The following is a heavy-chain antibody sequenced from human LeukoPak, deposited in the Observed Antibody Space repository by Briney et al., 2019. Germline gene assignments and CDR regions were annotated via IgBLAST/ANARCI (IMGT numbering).Heavy chain of an antibody. Sequence: GGSLRLSCAASGFTFSSYAMHWVRQAPGKGLEWVAVISYDGSNRYYADSVKGRFTISRDNSKNTLYLQMNSLRAKDTAVYYCARDTLRPTFYYYYGMDVWGQGTTVTVSS. J-gene: IGHJ6*02. V-gene: IGHV3-30*04. CDR3: ARDTLRPTFYYYYGMDV. CDR2: ISYDGSNR. D-gene: IGHD5-12*01. CDR1: GFTFSSYA.